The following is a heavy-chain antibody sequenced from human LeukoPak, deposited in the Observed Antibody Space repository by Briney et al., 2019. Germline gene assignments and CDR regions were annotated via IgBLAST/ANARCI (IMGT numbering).Heavy chain of an antibody. CDR1: GFTFSSYG. J-gene: IGHJ4*02. V-gene: IGHV3-30*18. CDR3: AKEQTPYSSSSDGY. D-gene: IGHD6-6*01. Sequence: PGGSLRLSCAASGFTFSSYGMHWVRQAPGEGLEWVAVISHDGSVQKYGDSVKGRFTISRDNSKNTVHLQMNSLRAEDTALYYCAKEQTPYSSSSDGYWGQGTLVTVSS. CDR2: ISHDGSVQ.